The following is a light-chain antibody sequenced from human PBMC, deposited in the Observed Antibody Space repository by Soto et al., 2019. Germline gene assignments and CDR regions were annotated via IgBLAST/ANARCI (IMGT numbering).Light chain of an antibody. J-gene: IGKJ5*01. CDR2: DAS. CDR1: QGIRRW. CDR3: QQANSFPPIT. V-gene: IGKV1D-12*01. Sequence: DIQMTQSPSSVSASVGDRVTITCQASQGIRRWLAWYQQKPGKAPKLLIYDASSLQSGVPSRFSGSGSGTDFPLTIISRQPQDFATYYCQQANSFPPITFGQGTRLEIK.